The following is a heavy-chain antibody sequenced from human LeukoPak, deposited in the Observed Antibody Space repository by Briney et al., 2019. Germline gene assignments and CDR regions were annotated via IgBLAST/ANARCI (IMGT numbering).Heavy chain of an antibody. J-gene: IGHJ5*02. Sequence: GGSLRLSCAASGFPFSRHAMSWVRQPPGKGLEWVSAISNGNTYYADSVRGRFTISRDDSKNTVYLQMNSLGDEDTALYYCVREAGYCASVCLKSNWFDPWGQGTLVTVSS. CDR2: ISNGNT. CDR3: VREAGYCASVCLKSNWFDP. V-gene: IGHV3-23*01. CDR1: GFPFSRHA. D-gene: IGHD2-21*02.